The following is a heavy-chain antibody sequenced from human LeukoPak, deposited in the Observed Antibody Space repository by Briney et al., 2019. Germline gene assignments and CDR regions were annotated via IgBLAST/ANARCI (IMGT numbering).Heavy chain of an antibody. CDR2: IKQDGSKK. D-gene: IGHD5-24*01. V-gene: IGHV3-7*04. J-gene: IGHJ4*02. CDR3: TRVGYIDEGIDY. CDR1: GFPFSGYW. Sequence: GGSLRLSCVASGFPFSGYWMTWVRQAPGKGLEWVANIKQDGSKKSYVDSVKGRFTISRDNAKNSLYLQMNSLRAEDTAIYYCTRVGYIDEGIDYWGQGTLVTVSS.